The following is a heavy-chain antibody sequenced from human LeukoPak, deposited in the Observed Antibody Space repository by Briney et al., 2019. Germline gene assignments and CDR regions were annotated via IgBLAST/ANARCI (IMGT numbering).Heavy chain of an antibody. CDR3: AREERKGAFDI. Sequence: PSETLSLTCTVSGGSISSGDYYWSWIRQPPGKGLEWIGYIYYSGSTYYNPSLKSRVTISVDTSKNQFSLKLSSVTAADTAVYYCAREERKGAFDIWGQGTMVTVSS. CDR1: GGSISSGDYY. V-gene: IGHV4-30-4*01. CDR2: IYYSGST. J-gene: IGHJ3*02.